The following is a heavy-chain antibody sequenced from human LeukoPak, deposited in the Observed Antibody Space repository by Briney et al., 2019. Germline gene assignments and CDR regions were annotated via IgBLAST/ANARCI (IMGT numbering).Heavy chain of an antibody. D-gene: IGHD2-2*01. Sequence: GGSLRLSCAASGFTFSSYWMSWVRQAPGKGLEWVANIKQDGSEKYYVDSVKGRFTISRDNAKNSLYLQMNSLRAEDTAVYYCARDDIVVVPAGNYEPIGHWGQGTLVTVSS. J-gene: IGHJ4*02. CDR1: GFTFSSYW. V-gene: IGHV3-7*01. CDR2: IKQDGSEK. CDR3: ARDDIVVVPAGNYEPIGH.